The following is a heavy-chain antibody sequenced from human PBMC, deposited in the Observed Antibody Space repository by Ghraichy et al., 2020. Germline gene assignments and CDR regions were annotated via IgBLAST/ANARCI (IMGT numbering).Heavy chain of an antibody. CDR3: AYRLPGGGNNWDTGWFEP. J-gene: IGHJ5*02. CDR1: GFSLSTTGVG. CDR2: IYWDDDK. Sequence: SGPTLVKPTQTLTLTCTFSGFSLSTTGVGVGWIRQPPGKTLEWLVLIYWDDDKRYSPSLRSRLIIAKNTSKNQVVLTMTNMNPVDTATYYCAYRLPGGGNNWDTGWFEPWGQGTLVTVSS. D-gene: IGHD5-24*01. V-gene: IGHV2-5*02.